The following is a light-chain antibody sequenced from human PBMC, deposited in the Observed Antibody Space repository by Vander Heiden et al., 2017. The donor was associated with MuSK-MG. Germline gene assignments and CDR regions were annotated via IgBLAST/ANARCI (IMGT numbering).Light chain of an antibody. CDR2: DAS. CDR1: QDISNY. V-gene: IGKV1-33*01. CDR3: QQYDNLPFT. J-gene: IGKJ3*01. Sequence: DIQMTQSPSSLSASVGDRVTITCQASQDISNYLNWYQQKPGKAPKLLIYDASNLETGVPSRFSGSGSGTDFTFTISSLKPEDIATYYCQQYDNLPFTFGHGTKVDIK.